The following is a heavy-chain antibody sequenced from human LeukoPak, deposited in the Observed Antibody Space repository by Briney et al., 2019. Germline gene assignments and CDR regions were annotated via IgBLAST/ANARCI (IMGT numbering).Heavy chain of an antibody. V-gene: IGHV4-59*01. J-gene: IGHJ4*02. CDR1: GGSINNYY. Sequence: PSETLSLTCTVSGGSINNYYWSWVRQPPGKGLELIGYIYYSGSTNYNPSLKSRVTISVDTSKNQYSLKLSSVTAADTAVYYCARSYYGSGSLLGYWGQGTLVTVSS. D-gene: IGHD3-10*01. CDR3: ARSYYGSGSLLGY. CDR2: IYYSGST.